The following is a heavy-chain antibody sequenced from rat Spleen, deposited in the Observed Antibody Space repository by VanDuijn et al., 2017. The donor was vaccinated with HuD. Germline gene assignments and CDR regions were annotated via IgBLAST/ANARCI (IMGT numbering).Heavy chain of an antibody. J-gene: IGHJ3*01. V-gene: IGHV5-17*01. CDR2: ITYDGGGT. D-gene: IGHD1-12*02. CDR1: GFTFSDHA. Sequence: EVQLVESGGRLVQPGNSLKLSCAASGFTFSDHAMAWVRQFPKKGLEWVAIITYDGGGTFYRDSVKGRFTISRDDAKSTLYLQMDSLRSEDTATYYCARRPYYDGAYYPFAYWGQGTLVTVSS. CDR3: ARRPYYDGAYYPFAY.